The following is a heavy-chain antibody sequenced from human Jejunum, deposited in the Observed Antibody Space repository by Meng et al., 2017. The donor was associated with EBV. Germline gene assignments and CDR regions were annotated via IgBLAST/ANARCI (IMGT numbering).Heavy chain of an antibody. J-gene: IGHJ4*02. CDR2: IYYSGNT. Sequence: QVQLQESGPGLVKPSDTLSRTCTVSGGSVSTASYYWSWIRQSPGKGLEWIGYIYYSGNTNYNPSLKSRATITVDTSKNQFSLKLSSVTAADTAVYYCARVVDYYERSGYPDFWGQGTLVTVSS. CDR3: ARVVDYYERSGYPDF. CDR1: GGSVSTASYY. D-gene: IGHD3-22*01. V-gene: IGHV4-61*01.